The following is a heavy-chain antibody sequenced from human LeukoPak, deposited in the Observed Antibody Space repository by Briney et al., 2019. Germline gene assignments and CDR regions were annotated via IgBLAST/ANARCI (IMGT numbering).Heavy chain of an antibody. J-gene: IGHJ4*02. CDR2: ISGYGAST. Sequence: GGSLRLSCAASRFTFPNYAMSWVRQAPGKGLQWVSYISGYGASTFYADSVKGRFTISRDNSKNTLYLQMNSLRAEDTAVYYCASQMTGGDYWGQGTLVTVSS. CDR3: ASQMTGGDY. V-gene: IGHV3-23*01. CDR1: RFTFPNYA.